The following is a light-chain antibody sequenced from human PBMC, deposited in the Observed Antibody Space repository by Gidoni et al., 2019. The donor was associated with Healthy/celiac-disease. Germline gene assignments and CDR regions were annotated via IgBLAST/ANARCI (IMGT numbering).Light chain of an antibody. CDR2: SNN. Sequence: QSVLTQPPSASGTPGLGVTISCSGSSSHIGSNTVNWYQQLPGTAPKLLIYSNNQRPSGVPDRVSGSKSGTSASLAISGLQSEDEADFYCAAGDDSLNGPVFCGGTKLTV. V-gene: IGLV1-44*01. J-gene: IGLJ3*02. CDR3: AAGDDSLNGPV. CDR1: SSHIGSNT.